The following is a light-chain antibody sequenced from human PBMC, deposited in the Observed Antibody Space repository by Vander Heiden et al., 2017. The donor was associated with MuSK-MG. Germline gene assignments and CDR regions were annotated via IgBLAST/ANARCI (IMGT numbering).Light chain of an antibody. J-gene: IGKJ2*01. CDR2: GAS. V-gene: IGKV3-20*01. CDR1: QTVTSPS. CDR3: HYYCCSRMYT. Sequence: EIGLTHSACILSCSPGERATLSCRASQTVTSPSLARPQQTPCQAPRLLIYGASSRATGLPDRFRRTGAGLDFTLTISILEPEDLAVYSCHYYCCSRMYTFGQGTKLQI.